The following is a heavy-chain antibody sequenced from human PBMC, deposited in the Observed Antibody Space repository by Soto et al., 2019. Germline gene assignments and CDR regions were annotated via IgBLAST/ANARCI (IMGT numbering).Heavy chain of an antibody. CDR2: IKPDGSEK. CDR1: GFTFSSYW. D-gene: IGHD3-10*01. V-gene: IGHV3-7*04. Sequence: EVQLVESGGGLVQPGGSLRLSCAASGFTFSSYWMVWVRQAPGKGLEWVANIKPDGSEKYYVDSVKGRFTISRDNARKSMYLPLNSLRAEDTAVYYCVRDTHRGGDFDYWGQGTLVTVSS. J-gene: IGHJ4*02. CDR3: VRDTHRGGDFDY.